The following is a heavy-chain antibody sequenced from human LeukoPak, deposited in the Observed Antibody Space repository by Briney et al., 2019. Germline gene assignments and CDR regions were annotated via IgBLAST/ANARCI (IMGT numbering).Heavy chain of an antibody. J-gene: IGHJ6*03. D-gene: IGHD3-10*01. V-gene: IGHV3-23*01. CDR3: AKGMGYASGSSYSYYYYMDV. Sequence: GGSLRLSCAASGFTFSSYGMSWVRQAPGKGLEWVSSISRSGGSTHYADSVKGRFTISRDNSKNMLSLQMNSLRAEDTAVYYCAKGMGYASGSSYSYYYYMDVWGKGTTVTISS. CDR2: ISRSGGST. CDR1: GFTFSSYG.